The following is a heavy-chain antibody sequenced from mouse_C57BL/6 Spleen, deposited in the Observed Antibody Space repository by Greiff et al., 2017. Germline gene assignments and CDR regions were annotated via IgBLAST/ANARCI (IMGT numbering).Heavy chain of an antibody. CDR1: GYTFTSYG. CDR3: ASWDEWYYAMDY. Sequence: QVQLQQSGAELARPGASVKLSCKASGYTFTSYGISWVKQRTGQGLEWIGAIYPRSGNTYYTETFKGKATLTADKSSSTAYMELRSLTSEDSAVYFCASWDEWYYAMDYGGQGTSVTVSS. J-gene: IGHJ4*01. D-gene: IGHD4-1*01. V-gene: IGHV1-81*01. CDR2: IYPRSGNT.